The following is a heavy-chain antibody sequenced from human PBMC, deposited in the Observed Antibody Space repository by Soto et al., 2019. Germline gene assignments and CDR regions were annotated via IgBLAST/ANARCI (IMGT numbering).Heavy chain of an antibody. CDR1: GYTFTSYG. CDR2: ISAYNGNT. J-gene: IGHJ6*02. CDR3: AREGYSYGSGSVYYGMDV. D-gene: IGHD3-10*01. V-gene: IGHV1-18*04. Sequence: ASVKVSCKASGYTFTSYGISWVRQAPGQGLEWMGWISAYNGNTNYAQKLQGRVTMTTDTSTSTAYMELRSLRSDDTAVYYCAREGYSYGSGSVYYGMDVWGQGTTVTVSS.